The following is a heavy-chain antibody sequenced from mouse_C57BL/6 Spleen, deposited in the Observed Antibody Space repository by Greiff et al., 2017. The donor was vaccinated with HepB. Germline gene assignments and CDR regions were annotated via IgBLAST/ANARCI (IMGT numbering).Heavy chain of an antibody. CDR3: ARSYYGSREPYWYFDV. J-gene: IGHJ1*03. D-gene: IGHD1-1*01. V-gene: IGHV1-69*01. CDR2: IDPSDSYT. CDR1: GYTFTSYW. Sequence: VQLQQPGAELVMPGASVKLSCKASGYTFTSYWMHWVKQRPGQGLEWIGEIDPSDSYTNYNQKFKGKSTLTVDKSSSTAYMQLSSLTSEDSAVYYCARSYYGSREPYWYFDVWGTGTTVTVSS.